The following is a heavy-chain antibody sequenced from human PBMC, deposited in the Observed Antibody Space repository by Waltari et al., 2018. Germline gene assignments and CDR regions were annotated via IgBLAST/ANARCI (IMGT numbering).Heavy chain of an antibody. CDR3: AKAPSGDYVAY. Sequence: QVQLQESGPGLVKPSGTLSLTCAVSGGSINSSNWWSWVRQAPGKGLEWVAFIRYDGSNKYYADSVKGRFTISRDNSKNTLYLQMNSLRAEDTAVYYCAKAPSGDYVAYWGQGTLVTVSS. V-gene: IGHV3-30*02. D-gene: IGHD4-17*01. CDR2: IRYDGSNK. CDR1: GGSINSSNW. J-gene: IGHJ4*02.